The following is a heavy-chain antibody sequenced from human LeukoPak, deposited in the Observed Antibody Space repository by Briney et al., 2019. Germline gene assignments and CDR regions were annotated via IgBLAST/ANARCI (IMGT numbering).Heavy chain of an antibody. CDR3: ARDMNGPAAGSYLYYYYMDV. D-gene: IGHD3-10*01. CDR1: GFTFSSSA. CDR2: ISSSGGST. J-gene: IGHJ6*03. Sequence: GGSLRLSCGASGFTFSSSAMNWVRQAPGKGLEWVSAISSSGGSTHYADSVKGRFTISRDNAKNSLYLQMNSLRAEDTAVYYCARDMNGPAAGSYLYYYYMDVWGKGTTVTISS. V-gene: IGHV3-23*01.